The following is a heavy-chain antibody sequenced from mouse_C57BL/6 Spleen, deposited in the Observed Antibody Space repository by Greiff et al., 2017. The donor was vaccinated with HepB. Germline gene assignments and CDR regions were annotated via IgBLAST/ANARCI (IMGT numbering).Heavy chain of an antibody. CDR1: GFTFSDYY. J-gene: IGHJ1*03. D-gene: IGHD1-1*01. CDR3: ARGGTTRYFDV. Sequence: DVHLVESEGGLVQPGSSMKLSCTASGFTFSDYYMAWVRQVPEKGLEWVANINYDGSSTYYLDSLKSRFIISRDNAKNILYLQMSSLKSEDTATYYCARGGTTRYFDVWGTGTTVTVSS. CDR2: INYDGSST. V-gene: IGHV5-16*01.